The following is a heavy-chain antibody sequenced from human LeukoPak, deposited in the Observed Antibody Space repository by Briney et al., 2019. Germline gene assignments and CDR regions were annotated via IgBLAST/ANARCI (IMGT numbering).Heavy chain of an antibody. CDR2: FDPEDGET. D-gene: IGHD5-12*01. CDR3: AARHPLRGYSGYDHGLAFDI. J-gene: IGHJ3*02. V-gene: IGHV1-24*01. CDR1: GYTLTELS. Sequence: ASVKVSCRVSGYTLTELSMHGVRQAPGKGLEWMGGFDPEDGETIYAQKFQGRVTMTEDTSTDTAYMELSSLRAEDKAVYYCAARHPLRGYSGYDHGLAFDIWGQGTMVTVSS.